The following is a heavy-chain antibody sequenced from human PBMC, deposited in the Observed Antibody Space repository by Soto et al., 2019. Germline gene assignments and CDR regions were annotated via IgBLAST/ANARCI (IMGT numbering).Heavy chain of an antibody. CDR2: IDYSGNT. Sequence: QLQLQESRPGLVKPSETISLTCSVSGDSISSISYYWGLVRQPPGRGLEWIGIIDYSGNTYYSPSLRSRVTISGDTSKNQFSPYLKSVTAADTAVYYCATQGERAFRDLHAFDIWGQGTMVTVSS. V-gene: IGHV4-39*01. CDR1: GDSISSISYY. CDR3: ATQGERAFRDLHAFDI. J-gene: IGHJ3*02. D-gene: IGHD3-16*01.